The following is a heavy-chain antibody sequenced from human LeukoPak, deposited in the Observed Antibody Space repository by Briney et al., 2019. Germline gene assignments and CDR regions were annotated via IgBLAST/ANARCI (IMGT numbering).Heavy chain of an antibody. Sequence: SQTLSLTCTVSDGSVSSDNSYWNWIRQPAGKGLEWIGRIYADGSSTYNPSLKSRVTISVDTSKNQFSLRLTSMTAADTAVYYCARGYYYRRWGQGTLVTVSS. D-gene: IGHD3-10*01. CDR2: IYADGSS. CDR1: DGSVSSDNSY. V-gene: IGHV4-61*02. J-gene: IGHJ4*02. CDR3: ARGYYYRR.